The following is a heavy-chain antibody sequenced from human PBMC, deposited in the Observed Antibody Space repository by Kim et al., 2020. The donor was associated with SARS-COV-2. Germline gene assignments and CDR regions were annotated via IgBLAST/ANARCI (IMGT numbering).Heavy chain of an antibody. CDR2: INTNTGNP. D-gene: IGHD3-3*01. J-gene: IGHJ5*02. Sequence: ASVKVSCKASGYTFSSYGMNWVRQAPGQGLEWMGWINTNTGNPTYARGFTGRFVFSLDTSVSTAYLQISSLKAEDTAVYYCASTFWSGYKNWFDPWGQGTLVTVSS. CDR1: GYTFSSYG. V-gene: IGHV7-4-1*02. CDR3: ASTFWSGYKNWFDP.